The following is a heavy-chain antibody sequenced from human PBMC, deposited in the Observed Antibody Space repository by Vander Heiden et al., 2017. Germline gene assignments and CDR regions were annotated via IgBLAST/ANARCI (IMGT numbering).Heavy chain of an antibody. Sequence: EVQLVESGGGLVQPGRSLRLSCAASGFTFDDYAMHWVRQAPGKGLEWVSGISWNSGSIGYADSVKGRFTISRDNAKNSLYLQMNSLRAEDTALYYCAKRIAVAGRRGYFELWGRGTLVTVSS. J-gene: IGHJ2*01. CDR3: AKRIAVAGRRGYFEL. CDR2: ISWNSGSI. CDR1: GFTFDDYA. D-gene: IGHD6-19*01. V-gene: IGHV3-9*01.